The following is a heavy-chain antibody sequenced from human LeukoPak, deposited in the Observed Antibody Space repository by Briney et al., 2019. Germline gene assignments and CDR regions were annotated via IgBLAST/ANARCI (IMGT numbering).Heavy chain of an antibody. V-gene: IGHV4-34*01. J-gene: IGHJ6*02. D-gene: IGHD2-15*01. CDR2: INHSGST. Sequence: SETLSLTCAVYGGSFNGYYWSWIRQPPGKGLEWIGEINHSGSTNYNPSLKSRVTISVDTSKNQFSLKLSSVTAADTAVYYCARATSYCSGGSCSTELDYYYYGMDVWGQGTTVTVSS. CDR1: GGSFNGYY. CDR3: ARATSYCSGGSCSTELDYYYYGMDV.